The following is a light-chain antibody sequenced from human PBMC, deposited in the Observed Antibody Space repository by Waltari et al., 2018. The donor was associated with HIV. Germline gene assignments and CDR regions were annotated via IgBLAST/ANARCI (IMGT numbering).Light chain of an antibody. Sequence: EIVLTQSPATLSSSPGQKVILSCRASESVGTYLAWYQHKRGQAPRLLIYDASNRAIGTPPRFSGVGCAADVTLTSTGLETGDFAVDYCQQRRTWPRVTFGPGTTV. CDR3: QQRRTWPRVT. CDR2: DAS. J-gene: IGKJ3*01. CDR1: ESVGTY. V-gene: IGKV3-11*01.